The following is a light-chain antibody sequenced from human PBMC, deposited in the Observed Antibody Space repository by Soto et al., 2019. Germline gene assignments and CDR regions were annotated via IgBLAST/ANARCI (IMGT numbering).Light chain of an antibody. CDR2: KAS. Sequence: DIQMTQFPSTLSASVGDRVTITCRASQSISSWLAWYQQKPGKAPKLLIYKASSLESWVPSRFSGSGSGTEFPLTISRLQPDDFADYYCQQYNTYSGTFGQGTQVEIK. J-gene: IGKJ1*01. CDR3: QQYNTYSGT. V-gene: IGKV1-5*03. CDR1: QSISSW.